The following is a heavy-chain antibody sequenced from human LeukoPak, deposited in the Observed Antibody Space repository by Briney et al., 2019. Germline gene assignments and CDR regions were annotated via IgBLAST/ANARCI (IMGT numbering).Heavy chain of an antibody. D-gene: IGHD3-10*01. CDR1: GYTFTSYY. Sequence: GASVKVSCKASGYTFTSYYLHWVRQAPGQGLEWMGIINPSGDTTSYAQKFQGRVTMTRDMSTSTVYMEMRSLRSEDTAVYYCAPTWVKFGSFDFWGQGTLVTVSS. V-gene: IGHV1-46*01. J-gene: IGHJ4*02. CDR2: INPSGDTT. CDR3: APTWVKFGSFDF.